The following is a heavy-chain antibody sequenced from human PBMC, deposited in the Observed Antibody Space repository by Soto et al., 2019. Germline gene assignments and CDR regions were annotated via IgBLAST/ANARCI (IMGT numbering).Heavy chain of an antibody. CDR1: GFTFSVSA. D-gene: IGHD1-26*01. J-gene: IGHJ6*02. Sequence: EVQLVESGGGLVQPGGSPKLSCAVSGFTFSVSAIHWVRQASGKGLEWVGRIRSKADNYATAYGASVKGRFSISRDDSKNTAYLQMSSMNTEDTAVYYCARLAEWEYYDGMDVWGQGTTVTVSS. V-gene: IGHV3-73*02. CDR3: ARLAEWEYYDGMDV. CDR2: IRSKADNYAT.